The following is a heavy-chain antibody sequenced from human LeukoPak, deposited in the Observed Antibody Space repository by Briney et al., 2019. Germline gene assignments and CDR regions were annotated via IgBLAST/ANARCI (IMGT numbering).Heavy chain of an antibody. CDR3: ARLRSGMDV. CDR1: GGSINSYY. CDR2: VYNSGST. V-gene: IGHV4-59*01. J-gene: IGHJ6*02. Sequence: SETLSLTCTVSGGSINSYYWTWIRQPPGKGLEWVANVYNSGSTNYNPSLKSRVTISVDMFKDQFSLKLTSVTAADTAVYYCARLRSGMDVWGQGTTVTVSS.